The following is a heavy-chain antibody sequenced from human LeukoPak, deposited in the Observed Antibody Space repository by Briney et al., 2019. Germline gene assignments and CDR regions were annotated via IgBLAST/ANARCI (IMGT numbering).Heavy chain of an antibody. Sequence: PSETLSLTYTVSGGSISSYYWSWIRQPPGKGLEWIGYIYYSGSTNYNPSLKSRVTISVDTSKNQFSLKLSSVTAADTAVYYCARDSSTMNDAFDIWGQGTMVTVSS. CDR2: IYYSGST. CDR3: ARDSSTMNDAFDI. CDR1: GGSISSYY. D-gene: IGHD2-2*01. J-gene: IGHJ3*02. V-gene: IGHV4-59*01.